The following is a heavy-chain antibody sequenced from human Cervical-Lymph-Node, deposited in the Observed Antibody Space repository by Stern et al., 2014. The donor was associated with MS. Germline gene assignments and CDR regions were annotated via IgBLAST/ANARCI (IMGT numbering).Heavy chain of an antibody. CDR1: GFTFSSYG. J-gene: IGHJ6*02. D-gene: IGHD5-18*01. Sequence: VQLVQSGGGVVQPGRSLRLSCAASGFTFSSYGMHWVRQAPGKGLDWVAVISYDESNKYYADSVKGRFTISRDNSKNTLYLQMNSLRAEETAVYYCAKGLSNGYSYGYDGMDVWGQGTTVTVSS. CDR2: ISYDESNK. CDR3: AKGLSNGYSYGYDGMDV. V-gene: IGHV3-30*18.